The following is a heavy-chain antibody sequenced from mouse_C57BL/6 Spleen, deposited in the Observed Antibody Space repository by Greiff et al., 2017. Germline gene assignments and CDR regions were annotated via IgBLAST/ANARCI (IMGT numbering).Heavy chain of an antibody. Sequence: EVKVEESGGGLVQPGGSMKLSCVASGFTFSNYWMNWVRQSPEKGLEWVAQIRLKSDNYATHYAESVKGRFTISRDDSQSSVYLQMNNLRAEDTGIYYCTYSNYGAWFAYWGQGTLVTVSA. V-gene: IGHV6-3*01. CDR1: GFTFSNYW. J-gene: IGHJ3*01. D-gene: IGHD2-5*01. CDR3: TYSNYGAWFAY. CDR2: IRLKSDNYAT.